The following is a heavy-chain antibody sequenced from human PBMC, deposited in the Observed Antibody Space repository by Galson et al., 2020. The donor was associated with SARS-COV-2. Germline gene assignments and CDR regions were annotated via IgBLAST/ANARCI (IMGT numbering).Heavy chain of an antibody. CDR2: ISYSGST. CDR3: ARTLRD. Sequence: TSETLSLTCTVSGGSISSGDDYWRWIRQPPGKGLEWIVYISYSGSTYYNPSIKSRLTTSLDTSKNQFSLRLSYVTAADTAVYYCARTLRDWGQGILVTVSS. D-gene: IGHD4-17*01. V-gene: IGHV4-30-4*01. CDR1: GGSISSGDDY. J-gene: IGHJ4*02.